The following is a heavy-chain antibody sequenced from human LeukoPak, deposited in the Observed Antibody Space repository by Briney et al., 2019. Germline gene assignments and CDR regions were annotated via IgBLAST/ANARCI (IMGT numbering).Heavy chain of an antibody. CDR1: GYTFTASY. CDR3: ARARVPIAVAGLYYFDY. D-gene: IGHD6-19*01. Sequence: ASVTVSCKASGYTFTASYIHWLRQAPGQGPEWMGWIKPDSGSSHYAQKFQGRVTMTRDTSSNSAYMDLTRLKSDDTAVYYCARARVPIAVAGLYYFDYWGQGALVTVSS. V-gene: IGHV1-2*02. CDR2: IKPDSGSS. J-gene: IGHJ4*02.